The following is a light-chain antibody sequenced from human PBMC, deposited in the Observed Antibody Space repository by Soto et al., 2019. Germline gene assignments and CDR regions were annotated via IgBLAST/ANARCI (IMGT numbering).Light chain of an antibody. J-gene: IGKJ4*01. CDR2: GAS. V-gene: IGKV3-20*01. CDR3: QQYGISPFT. Sequence: EVVLTQSPGTLPLSPGARATLSCRASQFVSSTYLAWYQQRPGQAPRLLIYGASSRATGIPDRFSGGGSETDFTLTISRLESEDSAVYYCQQYGISPFTFDGGTKVDIK. CDR1: QFVSSTY.